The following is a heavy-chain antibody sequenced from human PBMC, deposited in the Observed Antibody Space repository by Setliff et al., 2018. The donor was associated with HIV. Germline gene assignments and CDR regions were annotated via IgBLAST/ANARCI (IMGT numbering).Heavy chain of an antibody. CDR3: ARDWVDTAMADDY. V-gene: IGHV3-11*04. CDR2: ISSSSTI. D-gene: IGHD5-18*01. Sequence: PGGSLRLSCAASGFTFSDYYMNWVRQAPGKGLEWVSSISSSSTIYNADSVKGRFTFSRDNAKNSLYLQMNSLRAEDTAVYYCARDWVDTAMADDYWGQGTLVTVSS. J-gene: IGHJ4*02. CDR1: GFTFSDYY.